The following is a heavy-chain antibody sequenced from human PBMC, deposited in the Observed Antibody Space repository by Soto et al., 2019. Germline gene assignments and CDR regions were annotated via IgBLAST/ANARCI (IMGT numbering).Heavy chain of an antibody. CDR3: ARDRRGYGSGSYQPYYYGMDV. CDR2: IGTAGDT. Sequence: GSLRLSCAASGFTFSSYDMHWVRQATGKGLEWVSAIGTAGDTYYPGSVKGRFTISRENAKNSLYLQMNSLRAGDTAVYYCARDRRGYGSGSYQPYYYGMDVWGQGTTVTVSS. CDR1: GFTFSSYD. J-gene: IGHJ6*02. D-gene: IGHD3-10*01. V-gene: IGHV3-13*01.